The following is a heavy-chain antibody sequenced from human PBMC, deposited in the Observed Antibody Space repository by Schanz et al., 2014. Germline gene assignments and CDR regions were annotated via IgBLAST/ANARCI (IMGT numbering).Heavy chain of an antibody. CDR3: ERELSGGTFDY. J-gene: IGHJ4*02. CDR2: INPNTGGT. D-gene: IGHD1-1*01. V-gene: IGHV1-2*06. Sequence: QVLLVQSGAEVKQPGASVKVSCKASGYTFTAYFIHWVRQAPGQGLEWMGRINPNTGGTNFAQKFQGRVTMTRDTSITTAYMELNSLRSDDTAVYYCERELSGGTFDYWGQGALVTVSS. CDR1: GYTFTAYF.